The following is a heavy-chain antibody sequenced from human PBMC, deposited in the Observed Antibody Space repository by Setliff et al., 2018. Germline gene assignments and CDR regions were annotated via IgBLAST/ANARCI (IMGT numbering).Heavy chain of an antibody. CDR2: TIPLFGTT. CDR1: GGTFSNYG. Sequence: GASVKVSCKASGGTFSNYGVSWVRQAPGQGLEWMGGTIPLFGTTDYAQKFQGRVTITTDDSTNTAYMELSSLRSEDTAVYFCARERGSYDSSTHYTYYFDYWGQGTLVTVSS. V-gene: IGHV1-69*05. CDR3: ARERGSYDSSTHYTYYFDY. D-gene: IGHD3-22*01. J-gene: IGHJ4*02.